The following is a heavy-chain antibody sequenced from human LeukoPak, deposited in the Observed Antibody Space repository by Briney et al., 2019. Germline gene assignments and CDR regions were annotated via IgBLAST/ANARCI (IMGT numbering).Heavy chain of an antibody. Sequence: SETLSLTCTVSGSSITSTYYWAWFRQPPGKGLEWIATVFQLQTVRTFYNPSLESRVTMSLDTSQNQFSLNLPSVTAADTALYFCARVLHAPKFIDSWGQGTLVTVSS. CDR3: ARVLHAPKFIDS. D-gene: IGHD2-8*01. CDR2: VFQLQTVRT. V-gene: IGHV4-38-2*02. CDR1: GSSITSTYY. J-gene: IGHJ4*02.